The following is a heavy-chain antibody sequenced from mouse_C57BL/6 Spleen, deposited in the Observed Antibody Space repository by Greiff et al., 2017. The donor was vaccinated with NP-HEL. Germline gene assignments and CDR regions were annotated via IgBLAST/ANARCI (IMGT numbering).Heavy chain of an antibody. V-gene: IGHV1-67*01. D-gene: IGHD1-1*01. CDR3: ARWTVVAYYFDY. J-gene: IGHJ2*01. Sequence: QVQLKESGPELVRPGVSVKISCKGSGYTFTDYAMHWVKQSHAKSLEWIGVISTYYGDASYNQKFKDKATMTVDKSSSTAYMELARLTSEDSAVYYWARWTVVAYYFDYWGQGTTLTVSS. CDR2: ISTYYGDA. CDR1: GYTFTDYA.